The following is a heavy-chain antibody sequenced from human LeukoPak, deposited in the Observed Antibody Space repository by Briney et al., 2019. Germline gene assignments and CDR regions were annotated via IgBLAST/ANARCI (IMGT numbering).Heavy chain of an antibody. CDR3: ARSISLLSYYMAV. V-gene: IGHV4-59*08. Sequence: SETLSLTCTVSGASVTTHYWSWIRQPPGKGLEWIGSFYYSGSTNYSPSLNSRVTISLDTSKNQFSLRLSSVTAADTAVYFCARSISLLSYYMAVWGNGTTVIVPS. J-gene: IGHJ6*03. D-gene: IGHD3-16*02. CDR1: GASVTTHY. CDR2: FYYSGST.